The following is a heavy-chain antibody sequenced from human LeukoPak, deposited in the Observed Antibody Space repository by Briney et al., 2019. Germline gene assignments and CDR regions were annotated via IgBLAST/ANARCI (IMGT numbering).Heavy chain of an antibody. Sequence: SETLSLTCTVSGYSISSGYYWSWIRQPPGKGLEWIGEIYHSGSTNYNPSLKSRVTISVDKSKNQFSLKLSSVTAADTAVYYCARDIAAAGTFDYWGQGTTVTVSS. V-gene: IGHV4-38-2*02. D-gene: IGHD6-13*01. CDR3: ARDIAAAGTFDY. CDR2: IYHSGST. CDR1: GYSISSGYY. J-gene: IGHJ4*03.